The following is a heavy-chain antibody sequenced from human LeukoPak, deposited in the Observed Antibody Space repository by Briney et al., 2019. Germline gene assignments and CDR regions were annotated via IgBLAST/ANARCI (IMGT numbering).Heavy chain of an antibody. CDR2: ISGSGGST. J-gene: IGHJ4*02. CDR3: ANYRALGKYYFDY. CDR1: GFTFSSYA. V-gene: IGHV3-23*01. D-gene: IGHD1-26*01. Sequence: GGSLRLSCAASGFTFSSYAMSWVRQAPGKGLEWVSAISGSGGSTYYADSVKGRFTISRDNSKNTLYLQMNSLRAEDTAVYYCANYRALGKYYFDYWGQGTLVTVSS.